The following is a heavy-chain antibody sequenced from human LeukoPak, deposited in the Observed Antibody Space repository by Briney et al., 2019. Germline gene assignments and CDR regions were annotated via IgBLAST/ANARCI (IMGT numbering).Heavy chain of an antibody. CDR3: ARANTAADH. CDR2: ISSSSSTI. D-gene: IGHD5-18*01. Sequence: GGSLRLSCAASGFTFSSYSMNWVRQDPGKGLEWVSYISSSSSTIYYADSVKGRFTISRDNAKNSLYLQMNSLRAEDTAVYYCARANTAADHWGQGTLVTVSS. CDR1: GFTFSSYS. J-gene: IGHJ4*02. V-gene: IGHV3-48*01.